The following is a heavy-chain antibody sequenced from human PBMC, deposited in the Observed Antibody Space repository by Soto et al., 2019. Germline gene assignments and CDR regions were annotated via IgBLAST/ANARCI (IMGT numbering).Heavy chain of an antibody. CDR3: AKEGYCSGGTCYFDY. V-gene: IGHV3-30*18. CDR1: GFTFSGYG. CDR2: ISYDGSKK. J-gene: IGHJ4*02. Sequence: QVQLVESGGGVVQPGGSLRLSCAASGFTFSGYGMLWVRQAPGKGLEWVALISYDGSKKYYADSVKGRFTISRDNSKNTLYLQMNGLRAEDTAVYYCAKEGYCSGGTCYFDYWGQGTLVTVSS. D-gene: IGHD2-15*01.